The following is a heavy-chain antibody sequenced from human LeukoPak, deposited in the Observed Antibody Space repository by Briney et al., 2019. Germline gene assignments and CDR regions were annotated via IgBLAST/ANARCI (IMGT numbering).Heavy chain of an antibody. CDR2: IYTSGST. D-gene: IGHD6-19*01. Sequence: SETLSLTCTVSGGSISSGSYYWSWIRQPAGKGLEWIGRIYTSGSTNYNPSLKSRVTISVDTSKNQFSLKLSSVTAADTAVYYCARSSGWSTNYHYYMDVWGKGTTVTISS. V-gene: IGHV4-61*02. J-gene: IGHJ6*03. CDR1: GGSISSGSYY. CDR3: ARSSGWSTNYHYYMDV.